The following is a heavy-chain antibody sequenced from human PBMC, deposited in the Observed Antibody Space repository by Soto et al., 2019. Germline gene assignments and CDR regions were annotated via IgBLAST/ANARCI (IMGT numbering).Heavy chain of an antibody. J-gene: IGHJ6*02. CDR2: AYYRSKWYN. CDR1: GDSVSSNSVA. D-gene: IGHD4-17*01. CDR3: ARGGATVTTYVMDV. V-gene: IGHV6-1*01. Sequence: QSPTLSLTCAISGDSVSSNSVAWNWLRQSPSRGLEWLGRAYYRSKWYNDYALSVKSRVSINPDTSKNQFSLQLNSVTPEDTAVYYCARGGATVTTYVMDVWGQGTTVTVSS.